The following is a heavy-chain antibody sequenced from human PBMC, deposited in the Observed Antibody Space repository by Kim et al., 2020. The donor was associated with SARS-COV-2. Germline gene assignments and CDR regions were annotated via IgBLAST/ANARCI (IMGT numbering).Heavy chain of an antibody. V-gene: IGHV4-38-2*02. Sequence: SETLSLTCTVSGYSISSGYYWGWIRQPPGKGLEWIGSIYHSGSTYYNPSLKSRVTISVDTSKNQFSLKLSSVTAADTAVYYCARDFDHSGSYPAFDYWGQGTLVTVSS. CDR2: IYHSGST. CDR1: GYSISSGYY. CDR3: ARDFDHSGSYPAFDY. J-gene: IGHJ4*02. D-gene: IGHD1-26*01.